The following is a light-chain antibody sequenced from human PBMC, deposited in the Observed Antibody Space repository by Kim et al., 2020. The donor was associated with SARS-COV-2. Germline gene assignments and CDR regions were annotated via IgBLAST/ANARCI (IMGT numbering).Light chain of an antibody. CDR2: GAS. V-gene: IGKV3-20*01. CDR3: QQYDSSVGT. J-gene: IGKJ1*01. Sequence: CPGEGATRSCRASQSVNGRFLAWYQQKPGQAPRLLIYGASTRATGIPDRFSGSGSGTDFTLTISRLEPEDFAMYYCQQYDSSVGTFGQGTKVDIK. CDR1: QSVNGRF.